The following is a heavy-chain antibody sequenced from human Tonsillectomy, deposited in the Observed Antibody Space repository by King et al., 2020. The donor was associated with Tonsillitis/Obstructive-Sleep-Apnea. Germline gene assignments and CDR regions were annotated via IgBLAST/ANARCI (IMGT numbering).Heavy chain of an antibody. CDR2: IYSGGST. Sequence: VQLVESGGGLIQPGGSLRLSCAASGFTVSSNYMSWVRQAPGKGLEWVSVIYSGGSTYYADSVKGRFTISRDNSKNTLYLQMNSLRAEDTAVYYLARYIAAAATTRPYYFDYWGQGTLVTVSS. CDR3: ARYIAAAATTRPYYFDY. V-gene: IGHV3-53*01. CDR1: GFTVSSNY. D-gene: IGHD6-13*01. J-gene: IGHJ4*02.